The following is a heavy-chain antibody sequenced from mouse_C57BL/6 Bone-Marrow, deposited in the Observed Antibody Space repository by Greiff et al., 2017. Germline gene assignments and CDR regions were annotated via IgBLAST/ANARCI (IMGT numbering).Heavy chain of an antibody. CDR3: ASYYSNCPWFAY. D-gene: IGHD2-5*01. V-gene: IGHV5-2*01. Sequence: EVNLVESGGGLVQPGESLKLSCESNEYEFPSHDMSWVRKTPEKRLELVAAINSDGGSTYYPDTMERRFIISRDNTKKTLYLQMSSLRSEDTALYYCASYYSNCPWFAYWGQGTLVTVSA. J-gene: IGHJ3*01. CDR2: INSDGGST. CDR1: EYEFPSHD.